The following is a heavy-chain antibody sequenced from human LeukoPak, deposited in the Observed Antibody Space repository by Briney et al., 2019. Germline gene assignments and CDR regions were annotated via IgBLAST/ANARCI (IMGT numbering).Heavy chain of an antibody. V-gene: IGHV3-30*02. D-gene: IGHD1-26*01. CDR1: GFTFSNFR. J-gene: IGHJ4*02. CDR3: AKVDSGSFSHFDY. CDR2: IRYDGSHT. Sequence: GGSLRLSCATSGFTFSNFRMSWVRQAPGKGLEWVAFIRYDGSHTYYADSVKGRFTISRDNSKNTLYLQMDSLRVEDTAVYYCAKVDSGSFSHFDYWGQGTLVTVSS.